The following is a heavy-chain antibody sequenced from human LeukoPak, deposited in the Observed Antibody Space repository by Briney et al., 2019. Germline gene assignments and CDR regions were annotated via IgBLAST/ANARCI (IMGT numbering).Heavy chain of an antibody. V-gene: IGHV4-34*01. CDR3: ARTVYDSSGYYYVRDSYYFDY. CDR2: INHSGST. CDR1: GGSFSGYY. D-gene: IGHD3-22*01. J-gene: IGHJ4*02. Sequence: SETLSLTCAVYGGSFSGYYWSWIRQPPGKGLEWIGEINHSGSTNYNPSLKSRVTISVDTSKNQFSLKLSSVTAADTAVYYCARTVYDSSGYYYVRDSYYFDYWGQGTLVTVSS.